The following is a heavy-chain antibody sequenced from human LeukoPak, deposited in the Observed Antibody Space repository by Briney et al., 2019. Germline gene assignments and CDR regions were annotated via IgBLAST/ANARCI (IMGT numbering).Heavy chain of an antibody. Sequence: SETLSLTCAVYGGSFSGYYWSWIRQPPGKGLEWIGEINHSGSTNYNPSLKSRVTISVDTSKNQFSLKLSSVTAADTAVYYCARGWRPVGATAIYFDYWGQGTLVTVSS. D-gene: IGHD1-26*01. CDR1: GGSFSGYY. J-gene: IGHJ4*02. V-gene: IGHV4-34*01. CDR2: INHSGST. CDR3: ARGWRPVGATAIYFDY.